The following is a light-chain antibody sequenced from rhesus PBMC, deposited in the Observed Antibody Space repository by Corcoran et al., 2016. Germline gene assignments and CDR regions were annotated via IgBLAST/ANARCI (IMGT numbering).Light chain of an antibody. CDR2: KAS. CDR1: QDITNW. J-gene: IGKJ1*01. Sequence: DIQMTQSPSSLSASVGDRVTLTCRASQDITNWFAWYQQKPGKAQKLLIYKASSLQSGVPSRFSGGGSGTDFTLTISSLQPEDFATYFSQQHKSAPPTCGQGTKVEIK. V-gene: IGKV1-21*01. CDR3: QQHKSAPPT.